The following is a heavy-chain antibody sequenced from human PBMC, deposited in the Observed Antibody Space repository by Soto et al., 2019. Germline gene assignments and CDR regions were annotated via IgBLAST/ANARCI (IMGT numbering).Heavy chain of an antibody. Sequence: EVQLLESGGGLVQPGGSLRLSCAASGFTFSSYAMSWVRQAPGKGLEWVSAISGSGGSTYYADSVKGRFTISRDNSKNTLYLQMNSLRAEDTAVYYCASLRYYDFWSGYYTYYYYGMDVWGQGTTVTVSS. CDR2: ISGSGGST. V-gene: IGHV3-23*01. CDR1: GFTFSSYA. J-gene: IGHJ6*02. CDR3: ASLRYYDFWSGYYTYYYYGMDV. D-gene: IGHD3-3*01.